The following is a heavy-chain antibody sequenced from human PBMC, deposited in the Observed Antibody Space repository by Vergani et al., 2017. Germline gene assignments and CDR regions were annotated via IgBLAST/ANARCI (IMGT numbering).Heavy chain of an antibody. J-gene: IGHJ4*02. CDR3: AKDLSGSIAAAGRGGY. Sequence: EVQLLESGGGLVQPGGSLRLSCAASGFTFSSYAMSWVRQAPGKGLEWVSAFSSSSSYIYYADSVKGRFTISRDNAKNSLYLQMNSLRAEDTAVYYCAKDLSGSIAAAGRGGYWGQGTLVTVSS. D-gene: IGHD6-13*01. CDR1: GFTFSSYA. CDR2: FSSSSSYI. V-gene: IGHV3-21*01.